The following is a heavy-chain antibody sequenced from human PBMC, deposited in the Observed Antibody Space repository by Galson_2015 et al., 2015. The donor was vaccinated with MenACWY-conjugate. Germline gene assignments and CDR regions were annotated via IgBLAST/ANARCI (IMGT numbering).Heavy chain of an antibody. CDR1: GYNFNTYW. CDR3: ARSYCSGYGCYTGPSYYYYGVDV. D-gene: IGHD2-15*01. CDR2: IYPGDSDT. Sequence: QSGAEVKRPGESLKISCKASGYNFNTYWIAWVRQMSGQGLEWVGVIYPGDSDTRYSPSFQGQVTISVDKSITTAYLQWSALKAPDTAVYYCARSYCSGYGCYTGPSYYYYGVDVWGQGTTVTVSS. V-gene: IGHV5-51*01. J-gene: IGHJ6*02.